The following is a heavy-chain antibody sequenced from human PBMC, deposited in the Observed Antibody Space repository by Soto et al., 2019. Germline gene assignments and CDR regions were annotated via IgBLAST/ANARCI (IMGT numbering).Heavy chain of an antibody. J-gene: IGHJ4*02. CDR3: ARVAVGSYYFDY. D-gene: IGHD6-13*01. CDR2: VNPDGSDT. CDR1: GFTFSSYW. Sequence: EVQLVESGGGLVQPGGSLRLSCAASGFTFSSYWMHWVRQAPGKGLVWVSRVNPDGSDTSYADSVKGRFTISRDNDKNTRYLQMNSLRAEDTAVYYCARVAVGSYYFDYWGKGTLLTFSS. V-gene: IGHV3-74*01.